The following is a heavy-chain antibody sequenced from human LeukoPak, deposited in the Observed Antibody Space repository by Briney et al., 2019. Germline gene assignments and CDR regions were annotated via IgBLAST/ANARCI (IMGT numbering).Heavy chain of an antibody. Sequence: GGSLRLSCAASGFAFSSYEMNWVRQAPGKGLEWVSYISSSGSTIYYADSVKGRFTISRDNAKNSLYLQMNSLRAEDTAVYYCAELGLTMIGGVWGKGTTVTISS. CDR1: GFAFSSYE. V-gene: IGHV3-48*03. J-gene: IGHJ6*04. D-gene: IGHD3-10*02. CDR2: ISSSGSTI. CDR3: AELGLTMIGGV.